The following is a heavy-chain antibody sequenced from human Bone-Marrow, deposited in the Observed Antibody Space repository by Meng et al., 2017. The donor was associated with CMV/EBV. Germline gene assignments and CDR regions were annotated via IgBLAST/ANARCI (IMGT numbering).Heavy chain of an antibody. CDR2: ISSSDNSI. Sequence: GESLKISCAASGITFSHYEMNWVRQAPGKGLEWVSFISSSDNSIYYADSVQGRFTISRDNAKNSLYLQMDGLRAEDTAIYYCASGHCGTTTCYTGEFWGQGTLVTVSS. D-gene: IGHD2-2*02. CDR3: ASGHCGTTTCYTGEF. CDR1: GITFSHYE. J-gene: IGHJ4*02. V-gene: IGHV3-48*03.